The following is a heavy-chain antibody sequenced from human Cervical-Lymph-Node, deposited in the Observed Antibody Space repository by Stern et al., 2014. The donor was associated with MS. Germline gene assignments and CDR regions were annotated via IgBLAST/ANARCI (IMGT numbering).Heavy chain of an antibody. J-gene: IGHJ4*02. Sequence: EVQLVESGGGLVKPGGSLRLSCAASGLPFNNDWMSWVRQAPGKGLEWVGRIKVRSDGGTTDLAAPLKGRFTMSTDDSKTTMYLHMNSLRPDDTGVYYCTTAPDYWGQGTLVTVSS. CDR3: TTAPDY. CDR1: GLPFNNDW. CDR2: IKVRSDGGTT. V-gene: IGHV3-15*01.